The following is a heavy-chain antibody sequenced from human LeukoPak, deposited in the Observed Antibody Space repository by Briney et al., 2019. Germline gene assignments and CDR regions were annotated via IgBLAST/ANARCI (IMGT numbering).Heavy chain of an antibody. CDR1: GDSINNNYYH. CDR3: ARQRDNYSIPRMSDS. J-gene: IGHJ4*02. Sequence: PSETLPLTCTVSGDSINNNYYHWGWIRQSPGKGLEYIGSIHYSGSTFYSPSLKSRVTISVDTSKNQFYLKLSSVTAADTSVYFCARQRDNYSIPRMSDSWGQGTLVTVSS. CDR2: IHYSGST. V-gene: IGHV4-39*01. D-gene: IGHD2-2*01.